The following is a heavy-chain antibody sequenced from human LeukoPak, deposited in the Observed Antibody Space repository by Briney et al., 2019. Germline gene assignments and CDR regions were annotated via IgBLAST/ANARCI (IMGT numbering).Heavy chain of an antibody. J-gene: IGHJ3*02. CDR2: IYSDNT. Sequence: GGSLRLSCTVSGFTVSSNSMSWVRQAPGKGLEWVSFIYSDNTHYSDSVKGRFTISRDNSKNTLYLQMNSLRAEDTAVYHCARAKTGYYYGSGSYYIDAFDIWGQGTKVTVST. CDR1: GFTVSSNS. D-gene: IGHD3-10*01. V-gene: IGHV3-66*03. CDR3: ARAKTGYYYGSGSYYIDAFDI.